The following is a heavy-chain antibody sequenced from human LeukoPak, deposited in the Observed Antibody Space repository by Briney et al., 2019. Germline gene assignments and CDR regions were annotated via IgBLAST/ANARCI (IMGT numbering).Heavy chain of an antibody. CDR2: IYYSGST. CDR1: GGSFSGYY. CDR3: WRHGEILRSFEWLSYFDY. Sequence: TSETLSLTCAVYGGSFSGYYWSWIRQPPGKGLEWMGSIYYSGSTYYNPSLKRRVTISVDTSKNHFSLKLSSGSAADAAVDFFWRHGEILRSFEWLSYFDYWGQGTLVTVSS. D-gene: IGHD3-9*01. V-gene: IGHV4-39*01. J-gene: IGHJ4*02.